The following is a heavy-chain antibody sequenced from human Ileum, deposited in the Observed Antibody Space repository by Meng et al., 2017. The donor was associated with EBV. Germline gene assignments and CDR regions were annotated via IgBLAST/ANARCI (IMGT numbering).Heavy chain of an antibody. D-gene: IGHD4-17*01. V-gene: IGHV4-4*02. CDR3: ASGRDYAWHS. CDR2: IYHSGST. J-gene: IGHJ4*02. Sequence: QGHLQESAPGLVKPSVTRSLPRAGSGDSISSNNCGSWVRQPPGKGLEWIGEIYHSGSTNYNPSFKSRVTMSVDNSKNQISLNLSSVTAADTAVYYCASGRDYAWHSWGRGTLVTVSS. CDR1: GDSISSNNC.